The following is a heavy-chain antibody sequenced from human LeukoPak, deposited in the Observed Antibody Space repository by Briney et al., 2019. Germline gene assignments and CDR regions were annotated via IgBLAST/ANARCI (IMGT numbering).Heavy chain of an antibody. Sequence: SETLFLTCTVSGGSISSYYWSWIRQPAGKGLEWIGRIYYSGSTSYNPSLKSRVTISVDTSKNQFSLKLTSVTAADTAVYYCASRNDILTGYVFDFWGQGTLVTVSS. CDR2: IYYSGST. CDR3: ASRNDILTGYVFDF. D-gene: IGHD3-9*01. V-gene: IGHV4-59*05. J-gene: IGHJ4*02. CDR1: GGSISSYY.